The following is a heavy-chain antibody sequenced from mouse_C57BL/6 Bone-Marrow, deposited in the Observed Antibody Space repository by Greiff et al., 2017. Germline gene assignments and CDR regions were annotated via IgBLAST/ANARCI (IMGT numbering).Heavy chain of an antibody. V-gene: IGHV1-50*01. CDR2: IDPSDSYT. D-gene: IGHD1-1*01. Sequence: QVQLKQPGAELVKPGASVKLSCKASGYTFTSYWMQWVKQRPGQGLEWIGEIDPSDSYTNYNQKFKGKATLTVDTSSSTAYMQLSSLTSEDSAVYYCARSITTEEGFAYWGQGTLVTVSA. CDR3: ARSITTEEGFAY. J-gene: IGHJ3*01. CDR1: GYTFTSYW.